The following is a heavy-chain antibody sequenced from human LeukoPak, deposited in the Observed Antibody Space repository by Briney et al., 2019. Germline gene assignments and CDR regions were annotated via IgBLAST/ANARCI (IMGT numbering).Heavy chain of an antibody. CDR3: AADTSGYNLIDY. D-gene: IGHD3-22*01. J-gene: IGHJ4*02. CDR1: RYTFTSYD. Sequence: ASVKVSCKASRYTFTSYDINGVRQAPGQGLEWMGRINLNSGATNYAQKFQGRVTLTRDTSISTAYMELSGLESDDTAVYYCAADTSGYNLIDYWGQGTLVTVSS. CDR2: INLNSGAT. V-gene: IGHV1-2*06.